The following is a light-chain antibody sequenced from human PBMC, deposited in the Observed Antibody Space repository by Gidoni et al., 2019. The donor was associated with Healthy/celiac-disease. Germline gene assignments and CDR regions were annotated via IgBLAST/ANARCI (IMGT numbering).Light chain of an antibody. J-gene: IGKJ3*01. CDR1: QRVSSY. CDR3: QQRSNWLFT. Sequence: EIVLTQSPATLSLSPGERATLACRASQRVSSYLAWYQQKPGQAPRLLIYDASNRATGIPARFSGSGSGTDFTLTISSLEPEDFAVYYCQQRSNWLFTFGPXTKVDIK. CDR2: DAS. V-gene: IGKV3-11*01.